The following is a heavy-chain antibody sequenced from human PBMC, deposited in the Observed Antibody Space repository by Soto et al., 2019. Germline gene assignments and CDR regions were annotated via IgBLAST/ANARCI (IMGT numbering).Heavy chain of an antibody. D-gene: IGHD3-10*01. CDR1: VDTFSFYT. CDR2: DNPIRAMS. V-gene: IGHV1-69*02. J-gene: IGHJ4*02. CDR3: ATSYGSGSSPFDY. Sequence: QVLLEQSGAEVKKPGSSVKVSCKASVDTFSFYTLNWIRQAPGQAFEWVGKDNPIRAMSSYAHKFQDRVSMFADKATCTAYMERRSLRSDDTAVYYCATSYGSGSSPFDYWGQGTLVTVSS.